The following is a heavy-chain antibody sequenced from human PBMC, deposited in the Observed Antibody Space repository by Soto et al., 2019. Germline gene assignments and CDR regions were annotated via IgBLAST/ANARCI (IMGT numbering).Heavy chain of an antibody. CDR1: GGSISSSSYY. J-gene: IGHJ6*03. CDR2: IYYSGST. CDR3: ARHPIAARPLYFYYMDV. V-gene: IGHV4-39*01. D-gene: IGHD6-6*01. Sequence: PSETLSLTCTVSGGSISSSSYYWGWIRQPPGKGLEWIGSIYYSGSTYYNLSLKSRVTISVDTSKNQFSLKLSSVTAADTAVYYCARHPIAARPLYFYYMDVWGKGTTVTVSS.